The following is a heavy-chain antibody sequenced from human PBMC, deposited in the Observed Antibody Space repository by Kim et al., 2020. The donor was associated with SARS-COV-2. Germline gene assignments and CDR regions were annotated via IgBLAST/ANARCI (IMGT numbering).Heavy chain of an antibody. Sequence: GGSLRLSCAASGFTFSSYAMNWVRQAPGKGLEWVSAISGSGGSTYYADSVKGRFTISRDNSKNTLYLQMNSLRAEDTAVYYCAKDSPIDYYDSSGGDAFEIWGQGTMATVSS. CDR1: GFTFSSYA. V-gene: IGHV3-23*01. CDR3: AKDSPIDYYDSSGGDAFEI. CDR2: ISGSGGST. D-gene: IGHD3-22*01. J-gene: IGHJ3*02.